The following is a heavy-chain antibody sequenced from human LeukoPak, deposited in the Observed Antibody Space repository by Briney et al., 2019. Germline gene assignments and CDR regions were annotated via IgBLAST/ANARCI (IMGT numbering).Heavy chain of an antibody. CDR2: MNPNSGNT. V-gene: IGHV1-8*01. J-gene: IGHJ6*02. Sequence: ASVKVSCKASGYTFTSYDINWVRQATGQGLEWMGWMNPNSGNTGYAQKFQGRVTMTRNTSISTAYMELSSLRPEDTAVYYCARGDYDSSGYYPYYYYYYGMDVWGQGTTVTVSS. CDR1: GYTFTSYD. CDR3: ARGDYDSSGYYPYYYYYYGMDV. D-gene: IGHD3-22*01.